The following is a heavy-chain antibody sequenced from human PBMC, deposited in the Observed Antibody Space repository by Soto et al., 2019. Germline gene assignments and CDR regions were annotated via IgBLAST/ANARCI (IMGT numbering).Heavy chain of an antibody. CDR2: IYPGDSDT. V-gene: IGHV5-51*01. CDR1: GYSFTSYW. D-gene: IGHD3-16*01. J-gene: IGHJ6*02. Sequence: GESLKISCKGSGYSFTSYWIGWVRQMPGKGLEWMGIIYPGDSDTRYSPSFQGQVTISADKSLSTAYLQWSSLKASATAIYSCARRGRGIGGYYYGMDVWGQGTTVTVSS. CDR3: ARRGRGIGGYYYGMDV.